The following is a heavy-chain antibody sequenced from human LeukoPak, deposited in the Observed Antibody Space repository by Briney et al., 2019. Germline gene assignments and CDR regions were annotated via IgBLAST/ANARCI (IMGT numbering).Heavy chain of an antibody. CDR1: GGSISSGSYY. CDR2: IYTSGST. V-gene: IGHV4-61*02. CDR3: ARGGEYSSSYLYYYYYYMDV. Sequence: SETLSLTCTVSGGSISSGSYYWSWIRQPAGKGLEWIGRIYTSGSTNYNPSLKSRVTISVDTSKNQFSLKLSSVTAADTAVYYCARGGEYSSSYLYYYYYYMDVWGKGTTVTVSS. J-gene: IGHJ6*03. D-gene: IGHD6-13*01.